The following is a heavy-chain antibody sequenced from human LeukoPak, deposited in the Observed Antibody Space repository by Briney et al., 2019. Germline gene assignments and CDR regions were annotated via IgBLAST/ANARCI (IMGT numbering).Heavy chain of an antibody. Sequence: PSETLSLTCTVSGYSISSTYYWGWIRQPPGKGLEWVGSVFHSGNTYYNPSLKSRVTISVDTSKNQFSLKLSSVTAADTAVYYCASRRGRSAWYVPVYWGQGTLVTVSS. CDR3: ASRRGRSAWYVPVY. D-gene: IGHD6-19*01. V-gene: IGHV4-38-2*02. CDR1: GYSISSTYY. CDR2: VFHSGNT. J-gene: IGHJ4*02.